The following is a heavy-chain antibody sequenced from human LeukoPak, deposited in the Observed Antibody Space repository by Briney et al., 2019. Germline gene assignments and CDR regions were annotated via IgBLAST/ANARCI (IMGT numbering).Heavy chain of an antibody. V-gene: IGHV3-23*01. CDR2: ISGNGDNT. CDR3: ARGGGLGLRY. Sequence: GGSLRLSCAASGFTFSTYAISWVRQAPGRGLEWVSGISGNGDNTYYADSVKGRFTIYRDNSKSRLSLQMNSLRAEDTAVYYCARGGGLGLRYWGQGTQVTVSS. CDR1: GFTFSTYA. J-gene: IGHJ4*02. D-gene: IGHD3-16*01.